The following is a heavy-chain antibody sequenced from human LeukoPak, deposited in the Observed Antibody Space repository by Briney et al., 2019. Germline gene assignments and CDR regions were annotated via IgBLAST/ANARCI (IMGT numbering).Heavy chain of an antibody. Sequence: PSETLSLTCAVYGGSFSGYYWSWIRQPPGKGLEWIGEINHSGSTNYNPSLKSRVTIPVDTSKNQFSLKLSSVTAADTAVYYCARLFPVVRGVSDYWGQGTLVTVSS. J-gene: IGHJ4*02. D-gene: IGHD3-10*01. CDR3: ARLFPVVRGVSDY. CDR1: GGSFSGYY. V-gene: IGHV4-34*01. CDR2: INHSGST.